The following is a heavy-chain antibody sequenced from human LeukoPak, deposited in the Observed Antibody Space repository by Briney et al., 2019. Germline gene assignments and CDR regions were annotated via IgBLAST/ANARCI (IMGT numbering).Heavy chain of an antibody. J-gene: IGHJ5*02. CDR2: IYSGGST. CDR3: ARVHDFWSGNWFDP. CDR1: GFTVSSNY. V-gene: IGHV3-53*01. Sequence: PGGSLRLSCAASGFTVSSNYMSWVRQVPGKGLEWVSVIYSGGSTYYADSVKGRFTISRDNSKNTLYLQMNSLRAEDTAVYYCARVHDFWSGNWFDPWGQGTLVTVSS. D-gene: IGHD3-3*01.